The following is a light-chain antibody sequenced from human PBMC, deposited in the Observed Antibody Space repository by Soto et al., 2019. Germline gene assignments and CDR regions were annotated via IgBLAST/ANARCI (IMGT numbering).Light chain of an antibody. CDR2: GPS. CDR3: QQYTAWPLT. Sequence: EIVLTQSPDTLSLSPGERATLSCRASQSVRSSYLAWYQRKPGQAPRLLIYGPSNRATGVPDRFSGSGSGTDFTLTISRLEPEDFAVYYCQQYTAWPLTFGQGTKVDI. CDR1: QSVRSSY. J-gene: IGKJ1*01. V-gene: IGKV3-20*01.